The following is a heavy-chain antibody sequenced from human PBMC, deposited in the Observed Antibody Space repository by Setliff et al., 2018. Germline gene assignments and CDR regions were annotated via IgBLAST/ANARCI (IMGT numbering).Heavy chain of an antibody. CDR2: INYSGST. CDR3: ARGWIQLWYNWFDP. CDR1: GESFSAYY. Sequence: SETLSLTCAVYGESFSAYYCSWIRLAPGKGLEWIGDINYSGSTNFNPSLKSRVTISVDTSKNQFSLKLSSVTAADTAVYYCARGWIQLWYNWFDPWGQGTLVTVSS. V-gene: IGHV4-34*01. D-gene: IGHD5-18*01. J-gene: IGHJ5*02.